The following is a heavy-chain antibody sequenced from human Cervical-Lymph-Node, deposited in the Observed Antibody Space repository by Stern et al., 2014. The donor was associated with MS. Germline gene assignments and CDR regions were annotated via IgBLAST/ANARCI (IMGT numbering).Heavy chain of an antibody. CDR3: SRGRYSAFDI. V-gene: IGHV6-1*01. J-gene: IGHJ3*02. D-gene: IGHD5-18*01. Sequence: QVQLQQSGPGLVKPSQTLSLTCAISGDSVSSDSDAWNWLRESPSRGLEWLGRTYYRSKCDNVYAAAVESRITINPDTSKNQFSLHLNSVTPEDTAMYYCSRGRYSAFDIWGQGTMVTVSS. CDR1: GDSVSSDSDA. CDR2: TYYRSKCDN.